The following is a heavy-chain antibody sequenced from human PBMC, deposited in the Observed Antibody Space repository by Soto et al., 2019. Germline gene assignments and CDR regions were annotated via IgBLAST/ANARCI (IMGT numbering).Heavy chain of an antibody. J-gene: IGHJ6*02. CDR3: ARADYYDSSGYYQYFGMDV. D-gene: IGHD3-22*01. Sequence: QVQLVQSGAEVKKPGSSVKVSCKASGGTFSSYAISWVRQAPGQGLEWMGGIIPIFGTANYAQKFQGRVTITADESTCTAYMELSSLRSEDTAVYYCARADYYDSSGYYQYFGMDVWGQGTTVTVSS. CDR1: GGTFSSYA. V-gene: IGHV1-69*12. CDR2: IIPIFGTA.